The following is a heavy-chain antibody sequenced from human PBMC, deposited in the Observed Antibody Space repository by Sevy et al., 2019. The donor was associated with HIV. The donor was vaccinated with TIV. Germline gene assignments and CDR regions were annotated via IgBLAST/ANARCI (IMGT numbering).Heavy chain of an antibody. D-gene: IGHD3-16*02. V-gene: IGHV4-38-2*02. J-gene: IGHJ4*02. Sequence: SETLSLTCSVSGFSISSGYFWGWVRQPPGKGLEWIGSIYLTGTTYYNPSLKRRGPISVDTSKNQISLRLSSVTAADAAVYYCARVLLRLGELSSMDSWGQGTPVTVSS. CDR3: ARVLLRLGELSSMDS. CDR2: IYLTGTT. CDR1: GFSISSGYF.